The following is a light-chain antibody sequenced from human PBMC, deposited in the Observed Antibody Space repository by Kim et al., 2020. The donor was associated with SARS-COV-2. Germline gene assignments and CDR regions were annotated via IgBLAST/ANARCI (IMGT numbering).Light chain of an antibody. CDR1: SSDVCGYNY. CDR2: DVS. CDR3: CSYAGSYIWV. V-gene: IGLV2-11*01. J-gene: IGLJ3*02. Sequence: GQSVTISLTGTSSDVCGYNYVSWYQQNPGKAPKFMIYDVSKRPSGVPDRFSGSKSGNTASLTISGLQAEDEADYYCCSYAGSYIWVFGGGTQLTVL.